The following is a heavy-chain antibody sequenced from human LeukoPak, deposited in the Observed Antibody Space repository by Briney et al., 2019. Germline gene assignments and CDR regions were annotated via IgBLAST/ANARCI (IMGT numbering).Heavy chain of an antibody. CDR2: ITSSGDII. CDR1: GFTFSDYY. V-gene: IGHV3-11*04. Sequence: GGSLRLSCAASGFTFSDYYMNWIRQAPGKGLEWISYITSSGDIIYYADSVKGRFTISRDNAKNSLYLQMNSLRAEDTAVYYCARESVRRISMRSKGFFDYWGRGTRVTVSS. D-gene: IGHD3-22*01. J-gene: IGHJ4*02. CDR3: ARESVRRISMRSKGFFDY.